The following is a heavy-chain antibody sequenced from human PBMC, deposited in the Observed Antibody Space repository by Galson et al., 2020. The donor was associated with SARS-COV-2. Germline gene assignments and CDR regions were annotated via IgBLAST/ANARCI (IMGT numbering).Heavy chain of an antibody. CDR2: ISSSGTTI. J-gene: IGHJ3*02. Sequence: TGGSLRLSCAGSGFMFSSYEINWVRQAPGKGLEWVSYISSSGTTIYYADSVKGRFTISRDNAKNSLSLQMNSLRAEDTAVYYCARQRGYNYFDAFDIWGQGTMVTVSS. CDR1: GFMFSSYE. CDR3: ARQRGYNYFDAFDI. V-gene: IGHV3-48*03. D-gene: IGHD5-18*01.